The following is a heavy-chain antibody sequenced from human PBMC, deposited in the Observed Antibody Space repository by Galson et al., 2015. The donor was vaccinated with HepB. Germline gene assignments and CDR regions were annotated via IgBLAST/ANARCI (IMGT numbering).Heavy chain of an antibody. CDR3: AKDYYDTSGLSDY. J-gene: IGHJ4*02. CDR2: ISYDGNTK. Sequence: SLRLSCAASGFTFSDYGVHWVRQAPGKGLEWVALISYDGNTKYYADSVKGRFTISRDNSKNTLYLQMSSLRAEDTAVYYCAKDYYDTSGLSDYWGQGTLVTVPS. D-gene: IGHD3-22*01. V-gene: IGHV3-30*18. CDR1: GFTFSDYG.